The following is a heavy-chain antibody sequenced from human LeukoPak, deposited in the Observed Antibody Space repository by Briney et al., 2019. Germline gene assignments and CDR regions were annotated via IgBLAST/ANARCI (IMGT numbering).Heavy chain of an antibody. CDR1: GGSISSGGYS. CDR2: IYNSGST. CDR3: ARGRQWLVPRAFDI. D-gene: IGHD6-19*01. Sequence: SQTLSLTCAVSGGSISSGGYSWNWIRQPPGKGLEWIGYIYNSGSTSYNPSLKSRVTISVDTSKNQFSLKLSSVTAADTAVYYCARGRQWLVPRAFDIWGQGTMVTVSS. J-gene: IGHJ3*02. V-gene: IGHV4-30-4*07.